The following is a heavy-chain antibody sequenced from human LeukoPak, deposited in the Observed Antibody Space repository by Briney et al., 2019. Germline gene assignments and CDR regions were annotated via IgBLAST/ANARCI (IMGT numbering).Heavy chain of an antibody. CDR1: GYTFTDYY. V-gene: IGHV1-69-2*01. Sequence: VKVSCKVSGYTFTDYYMHWVQQAPGKGLEWMALVDPEDGETIYTGKFQGRVTITADTSADTAYMELSSLRSEDTAVYYCATVPYCSTTSCYTGYWGQGTLVTVSS. CDR2: VDPEDGET. J-gene: IGHJ4*02. D-gene: IGHD2-2*02. CDR3: ATVPYCSTTSCYTGY.